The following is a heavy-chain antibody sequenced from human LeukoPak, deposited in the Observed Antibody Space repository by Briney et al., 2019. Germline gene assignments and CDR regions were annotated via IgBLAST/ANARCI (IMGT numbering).Heavy chain of an antibody. CDR2: ISSSGSTI. J-gene: IGHJ4*02. Sequence: GGSLRLSCAASGFTFSSYEMNWVRQAPGKGLEWVSYISSSGSTIYYADSVKGRFAISRDNAKNSLYLQMNSLRAEDTAVYYCARDLVAATGDWGQGTLVTVSS. D-gene: IGHD6-19*01. V-gene: IGHV3-48*03. CDR3: ARDLVAATGD. CDR1: GFTFSSYE.